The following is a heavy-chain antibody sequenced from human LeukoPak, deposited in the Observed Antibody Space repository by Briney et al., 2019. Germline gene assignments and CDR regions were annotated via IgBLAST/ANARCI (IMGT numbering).Heavy chain of an antibody. CDR2: IYSGGTT. Sequence: PGGSLRLSCAASGFTVSSNYMSWVRQPPGKGLEWVSVIYSGGTTFYADSVKERFTISRDNSKNTLYLQMNSLRADDTAVYYCAKLKGWYGEGYFDYWGQGTVVTVSS. CDR1: GFTVSSNY. D-gene: IGHD3-10*01. CDR3: AKLKGWYGEGYFDY. J-gene: IGHJ4*02. V-gene: IGHV3-53*01.